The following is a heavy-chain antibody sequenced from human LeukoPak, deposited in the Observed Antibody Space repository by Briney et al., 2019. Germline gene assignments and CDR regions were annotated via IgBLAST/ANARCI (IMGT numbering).Heavy chain of an antibody. V-gene: IGHV4-30-4*08. J-gene: IGHJ4*02. CDR2: VYYSGST. D-gene: IGHD5-18*01. Sequence: SQTLSLTCTVSGASISSGDYYWSWIRQPPGKGLEWIGDVYYSGSTYYNTSLKSRLTISVDTSKNQFSLKLSSVTAADAAVYYCARVADTAMNYFDYWGQGTLVTVSS. CDR3: ARVADTAMNYFDY. CDR1: GASISSGDYY.